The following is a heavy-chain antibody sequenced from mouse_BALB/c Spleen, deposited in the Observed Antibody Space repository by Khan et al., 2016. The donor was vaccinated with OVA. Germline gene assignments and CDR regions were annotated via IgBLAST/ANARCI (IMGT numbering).Heavy chain of an antibody. CDR3: ARSYGSWAMDY. CDR1: GDSITSGF. D-gene: IGHD1-1*01. V-gene: IGHV3-8*02. Sequence: VQLKESGPSLVKPSQTLSLSCSVTGDSITSGFWNWIRKFPGNKFEYLGYITYSGNIYYNPSLKSRISITRDTSNSQYYLQLNSVTTEDTATYYCARSYGSWAMDYWGQGTSVTVSS. J-gene: IGHJ4*01. CDR2: ITYSGNI.